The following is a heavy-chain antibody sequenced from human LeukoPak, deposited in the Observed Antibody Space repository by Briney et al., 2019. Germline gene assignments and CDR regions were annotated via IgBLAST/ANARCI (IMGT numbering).Heavy chain of an antibody. J-gene: IGHJ4*02. CDR3: ASGWLRFTSDY. D-gene: IGHD5-12*01. CDR1: GFTFSSYW. V-gene: IGHV3-7*01. CDR2: IKQDGSEK. Sequence: GGSLRLSCAASGFTFSSYWMSWVRQAPGKGLEGVANIKQDGSEKYYVDSVKGRFTISRDNAKNSLYLQMNSLRAEDTAVYYCASGWLRFTSDYWGQGTLVTVSS.